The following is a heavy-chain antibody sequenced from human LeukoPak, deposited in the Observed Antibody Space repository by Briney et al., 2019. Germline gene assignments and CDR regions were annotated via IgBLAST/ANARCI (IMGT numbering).Heavy chain of an antibody. CDR3: ARVSSSTTCPDCYYMDV. CDR1: VFTCSYYG. Sequence: LAGGSLRLSCAASVFTCSYYGIRWGREAPANGVEWVAVIGNDRSNRDCADSVKGRFTISRDNSQYTLYLQMNGLRAEDTAVYYCARVSSSTTCPDCYYMDVWGNGTTVTVSS. D-gene: IGHD2-2*01. J-gene: IGHJ6*03. V-gene: IGHV3-33*01. CDR2: IGNDRSNR.